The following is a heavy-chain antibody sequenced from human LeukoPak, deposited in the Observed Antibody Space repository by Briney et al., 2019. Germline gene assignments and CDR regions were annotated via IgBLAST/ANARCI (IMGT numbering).Heavy chain of an antibody. CDR3: ARSHVGWVGYYYYYMDV. D-gene: IGHD1-26*01. V-gene: IGHV1-2*02. CDR1: GYTFTSYG. J-gene: IGHJ6*03. Sequence: ASVKVSCKASGYTFTSYGISWVRQAPGQGLEWMGWINPNSGGTNYAQKFQGRVTMTRDTSISTAYMELSRLRSDDTAVYYCARSHVGWVGYYYYYMDVWGKGTTVTVSS. CDR2: INPNSGGT.